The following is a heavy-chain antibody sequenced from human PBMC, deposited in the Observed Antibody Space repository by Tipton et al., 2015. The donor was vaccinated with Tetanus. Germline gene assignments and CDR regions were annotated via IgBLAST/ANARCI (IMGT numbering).Heavy chain of an antibody. CDR2: VYSSGST. CDR1: GGSLSTYF. D-gene: IGHD1-26*01. CDR3: ARDHRLSASYAGWFDP. Sequence: TLSLTCSVSGGSLSTYFWTWIRQPPGKGLEWIGNVYSSGSTCYNPSLKGRVTNSVDTSTTQFSLRLNSVTAADTAIYYCARDHRLSASYAGWFDPWGQGALVSVSS. J-gene: IGHJ5*02. V-gene: IGHV4-59*01.